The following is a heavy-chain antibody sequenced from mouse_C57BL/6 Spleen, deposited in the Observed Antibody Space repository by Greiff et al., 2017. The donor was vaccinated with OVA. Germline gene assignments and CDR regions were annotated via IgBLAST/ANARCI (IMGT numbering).Heavy chain of an antibody. CDR3: AKMSYYSNYGAMDY. J-gene: IGHJ4*01. D-gene: IGHD2-5*01. V-gene: IGHV2-3*01. CDR1: GFSLTSYG. CDR2: ICGDGST. Sequence: VKLVASGPGLVAPSQSLSITCTVSGFSLTSYGVSWVRQPPGKGLEWLGVICGDGSTNYHSALISRLSISKDNSKSQVFLKLNSLQTDDTATYYCAKMSYYSNYGAMDYWGQGTSVTVSS.